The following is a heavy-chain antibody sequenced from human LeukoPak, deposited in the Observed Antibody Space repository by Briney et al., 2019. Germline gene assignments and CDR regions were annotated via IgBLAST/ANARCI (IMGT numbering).Heavy chain of an antibody. J-gene: IGHJ4*02. CDR3: AKDWSYGGNSWKYFGS. CDR2: ISWQSDSV. Sequence: PRGSLRLSCAASGFTFDDYAMHWVRQAPGKGLEWVAGISWQSDSVDYADSVKGRFTISRDNAKNSLYLQMNSLRPDDTALYYCAKDWSYGGNSWKYFGSWGQGILVTVSS. D-gene: IGHD4-23*01. CDR1: GFTFDDYA. V-gene: IGHV3-9*01.